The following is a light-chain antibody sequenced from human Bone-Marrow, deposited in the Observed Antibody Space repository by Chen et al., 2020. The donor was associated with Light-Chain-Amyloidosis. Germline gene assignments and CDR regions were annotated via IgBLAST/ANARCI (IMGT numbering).Light chain of an antibody. CDR1: RSNIGNNV. Sequence: QSVLTQPPSASGTPGQRVTISCSESRSNIGNNVVNWYQQFPGTAPKLLIYKNNQRPSGVPDRLSGSKSGTSASLAISGLQSEDEADYYCAAWDESLNGHWVFGGGTKLTVL. CDR2: KNN. V-gene: IGLV1-44*01. J-gene: IGLJ3*02. CDR3: AAWDESLNGHWV.